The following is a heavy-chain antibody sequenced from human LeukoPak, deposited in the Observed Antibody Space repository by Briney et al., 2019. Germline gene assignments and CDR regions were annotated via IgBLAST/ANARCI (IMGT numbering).Heavy chain of an antibody. V-gene: IGHV4-4*07. Sequence: SETLSLTCTVSRGSISSHYRSWIRQPPGKGLEWIGYIHISGRTNSNPALKSRVTMSVDTSKNQFSLKLSSVTAADTAVYYCASGKGSSWYPHFDYWGQGTLVTVSS. CDR2: IHISGRT. J-gene: IGHJ4*02. CDR1: RGSISSHY. D-gene: IGHD6-13*01. CDR3: ASGKGSSWYPHFDY.